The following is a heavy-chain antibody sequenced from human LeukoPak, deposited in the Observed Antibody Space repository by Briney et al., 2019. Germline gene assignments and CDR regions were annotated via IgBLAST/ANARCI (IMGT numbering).Heavy chain of an antibody. CDR3: TRVFRGELPRPHFDY. V-gene: IGHV3-49*03. CDR2: IRSKAYGGTT. CDR1: GFTFGDYA. D-gene: IGHD1-26*01. J-gene: IGHJ4*02. Sequence: QPGRSLRLSCTASGFTFGDYAMSWFRQAPGKGLEWVGFIRSKAYGGTTEYAASVKGRFTISRDDSKGIAYLQMNSLKTEDTAVYYCTRVFRGELPRPHFDYWGQGTLVTVSS.